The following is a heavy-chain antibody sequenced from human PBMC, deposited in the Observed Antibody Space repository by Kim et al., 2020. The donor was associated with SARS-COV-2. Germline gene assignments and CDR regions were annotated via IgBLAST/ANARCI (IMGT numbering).Heavy chain of an antibody. D-gene: IGHD3-3*01. CDR3: ARAKRITIFGVVTQFDY. Sequence: SLTSRVTISVDTSKNQFSQKLTSVTAADTAVYYCARAKRITIFGVVTQFDYWGQGTLVTVSS. J-gene: IGHJ4*02. V-gene: IGHV4-31*02.